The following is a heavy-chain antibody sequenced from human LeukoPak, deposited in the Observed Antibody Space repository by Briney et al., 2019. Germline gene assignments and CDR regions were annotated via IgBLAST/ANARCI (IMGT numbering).Heavy chain of an antibody. CDR3: ANRGNTVTTLDY. J-gene: IGHJ4*02. D-gene: IGHD4-11*01. Sequence: QAGGSLRLSCAASGFTFNSYAMSWVRQAPGKGLEWVSGVSGSGGTTEYADSVKGRFTISRDNSKNTLYLQMDSLRAEDTAIYYCANRGNTVTTLDYWGQGTLVTVSS. CDR2: VSGSGGTT. CDR1: GFTFNSYA. V-gene: IGHV3-23*01.